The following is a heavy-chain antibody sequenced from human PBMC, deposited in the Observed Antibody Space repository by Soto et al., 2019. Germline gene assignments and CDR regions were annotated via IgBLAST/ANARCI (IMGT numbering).Heavy chain of an antibody. CDR1: GGSISSYY. CDR3: ARHSYCTNGVCSLIDY. J-gene: IGHJ4*02. CDR2: IYYSGST. Sequence: SETLSLTCTVSGGSISSYYCSWIRQPPEKGLEWIGYIYYSGSTNYNPSLKSRVTISVDTSKNQFSLKLSSVTAADTAVYYCARHSYCTNGVCSLIDYWGQGTLVTVSS. V-gene: IGHV4-59*08. D-gene: IGHD2-8*01.